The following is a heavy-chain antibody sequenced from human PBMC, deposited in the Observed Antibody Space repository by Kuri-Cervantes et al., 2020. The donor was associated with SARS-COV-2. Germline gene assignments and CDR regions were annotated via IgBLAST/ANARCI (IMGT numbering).Heavy chain of an antibody. J-gene: IGHJ3*01. CDR3: ARGCAWELLCAFDF. Sequence: GESMKISCAVAGFTFSNYAMHWVRQAPGKGLERVAVISDYGSNNFYADSVKGRFTISRDNSKTTLYLQMNSLRADDTAVYYCARGCAWELLCAFDFWGQGTLVTVSS. CDR2: ISDYGSNN. D-gene: IGHD1-26*01. CDR1: GFTFSNYA. V-gene: IGHV3-30-3*01.